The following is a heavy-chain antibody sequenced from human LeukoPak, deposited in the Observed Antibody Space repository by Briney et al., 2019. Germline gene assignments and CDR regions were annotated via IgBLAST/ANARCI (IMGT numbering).Heavy chain of an antibody. CDR3: ANSPQWHAP. J-gene: IGHJ5*02. CDR1: GFTFSSYA. V-gene: IGHV3-23*01. CDR2: ISGSGDNT. D-gene: IGHD6-19*01. Sequence: GGSLRLSCAASGFTFSSYAMDWVRQAPGKGLEWVSAISGSGDNTYYAGSVKGRFTMSRDNSKNTLYLQMNSLRAEDTAVYYCANSPQWHAPWGQGTLVTVSS.